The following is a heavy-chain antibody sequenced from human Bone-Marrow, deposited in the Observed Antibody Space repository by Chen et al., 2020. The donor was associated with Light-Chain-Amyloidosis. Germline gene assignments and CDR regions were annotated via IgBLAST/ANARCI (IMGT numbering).Heavy chain of an antibody. CDR3: ARGGNTYTSSSTLFDY. V-gene: IGHV3-30*04. CDR1: GLTFSSYS. CDR2: ISYDGSDK. D-gene: IGHD6-6*01. J-gene: IGHJ4*02. Sequence: QVQLVESGGGVVQPGRSLRLSCAAFGLTFSSYSIHWVRQAPGKGLEWVAIISYDGSDKYYADSVKGRFTISRDNSKNTLYLQMNSLRAEDTAVYYCARGGNTYTSSSTLFDYWGQGTLVTVSS.